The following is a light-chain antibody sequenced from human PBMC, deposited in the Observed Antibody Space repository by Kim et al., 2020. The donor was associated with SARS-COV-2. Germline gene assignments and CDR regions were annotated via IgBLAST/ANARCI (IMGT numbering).Light chain of an antibody. Sequence: DIQMTQSPSSLSASVRDRVTITCRASQSISIYLNWYQQKPGKAPKLLIYAASSLQGGVPSRFSGSGSGTDFTLTISSLQPEDFATYYCQQSYSTPRTFGGGTKVDIK. V-gene: IGKV1-39*01. CDR1: QSISIY. J-gene: IGKJ4*01. CDR3: QQSYSTPRT. CDR2: AAS.